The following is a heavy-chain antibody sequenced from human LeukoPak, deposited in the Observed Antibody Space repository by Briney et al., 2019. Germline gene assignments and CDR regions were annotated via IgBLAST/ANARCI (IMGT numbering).Heavy chain of an antibody. CDR1: GFTFSSYG. CDR3: AKCRATRHFDY. V-gene: IGHV3-30*18. Sequence: PGGSLRLSCAASGFTFSSYGMHWVRQAPGKGLEWVAVISYDGSNKYYADSVKGRFTISRDNSKNTLYLQMNSLRAEDTAVYYCAKCRATRHFDYWGQGTLVTVSS. D-gene: IGHD1-26*01. J-gene: IGHJ4*02. CDR2: ISYDGSNK.